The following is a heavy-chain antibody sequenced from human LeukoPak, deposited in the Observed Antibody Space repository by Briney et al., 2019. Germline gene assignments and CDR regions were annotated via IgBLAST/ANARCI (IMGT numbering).Heavy chain of an antibody. CDR1: GYTFTNYY. D-gene: IGHD5-24*01. CDR2: INPGGDNT. J-gene: IGHJ3*02. V-gene: IGHV1-46*01. CDR3: ARIRDGYNDAYDI. Sequence: GASVKVSCKASGYTFTNYYLHWVRQAPGQGLEWRGLINPGGDNTDYAQNFQGRVTMTRDTSTSTVYMGLSSLRSEDTAVYYCARIRDGYNDAYDIWGQGTMVTVPS.